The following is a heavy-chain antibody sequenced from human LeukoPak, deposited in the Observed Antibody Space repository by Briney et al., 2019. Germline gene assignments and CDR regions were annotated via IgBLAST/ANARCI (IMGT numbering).Heavy chain of an antibody. V-gene: IGHV4-39*07. CDR2: IYYSVST. J-gene: IGHJ4*02. CDR1: GGSISSSSYY. CDR3: ARDLSPYSSEFDY. D-gene: IGHD6-25*01. Sequence: SETLSLTCTVSGGSISSSSYYWGWIRQPPGKGLEWIGSIYYSVSTYYNPSLKSRVTISVDTSKNQFSLKLSSVTAADTAVYYCARDLSPYSSEFDYWGQGTLVTVSS.